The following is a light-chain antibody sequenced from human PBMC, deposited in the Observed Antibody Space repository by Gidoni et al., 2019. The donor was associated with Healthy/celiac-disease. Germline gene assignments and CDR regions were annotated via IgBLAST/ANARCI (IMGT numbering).Light chain of an antibody. CDR2: GAS. V-gene: IGKV3-15*01. J-gene: IGKJ2*01. Sequence: EIVMTPSPATLSVSPGERATLSCRASQSVNSNLAWYQQKPGQAPRLLIYGASTRATGIPARFSGSGSGTEFTLTISSLQSEDFAVYYCQQYNNWPRTFGQGTKLEIK. CDR1: QSVNSN. CDR3: QQYNNWPRT.